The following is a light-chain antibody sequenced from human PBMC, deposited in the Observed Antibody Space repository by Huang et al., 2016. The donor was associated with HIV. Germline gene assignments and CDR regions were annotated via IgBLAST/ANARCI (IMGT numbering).Light chain of an antibody. J-gene: IGKJ4*01. V-gene: IGKV1-39*01. CDR3: QQSYSSLLS. CDR1: QTITTY. CDR2: TAS. Sequence: QMTQSPSSLSASVGDRVIMTCRASQTITTYLKWYQQRPGKAPKLLIYTASSLQSGVPSRVRCSGSGTDLTLTISSRQHEDFATYYCQQSYSSLLSFGGGTKVEIK.